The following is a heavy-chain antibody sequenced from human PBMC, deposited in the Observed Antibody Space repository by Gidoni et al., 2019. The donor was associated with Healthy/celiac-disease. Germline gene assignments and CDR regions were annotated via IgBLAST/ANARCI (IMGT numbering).Heavy chain of an antibody. J-gene: IGHJ4*02. Sequence: QVQLVQSGAEVKKPGASVKVSYKACGDTLTGYYRPWVPQAPGQGLAWMGWINPNSGGTNYAHKFQGRVTMTRDTSISTAYMELSRLRSDDTAVYYCARAQREYYDSSGYYYGSDYLVQGTLVTLSS. CDR1: GDTLTGYY. V-gene: IGHV1-2*07. D-gene: IGHD3-22*01. CDR2: INPNSGGT. CDR3: ARAQREYYDSSGYYYGSDY.